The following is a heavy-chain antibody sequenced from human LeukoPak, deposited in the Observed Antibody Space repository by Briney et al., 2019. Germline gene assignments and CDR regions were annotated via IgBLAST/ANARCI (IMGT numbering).Heavy chain of an antibody. V-gene: IGHV3-11*01. D-gene: IGHD3-3*01. CDR3: ARSPRDFWSGYSPRFDP. CDR1: GFTFSDYY. Sequence: GGSLRLSCAASGFTFSDYYMSWIRQAPGKGLEWVSYISSSGSTIYYADSVKGRFTISRDNAKNSLYLQMNSLRAEDTAVYYCARSPRDFWSGYSPRFDPWGQGTLVTVSS. J-gene: IGHJ5*02. CDR2: ISSSGSTI.